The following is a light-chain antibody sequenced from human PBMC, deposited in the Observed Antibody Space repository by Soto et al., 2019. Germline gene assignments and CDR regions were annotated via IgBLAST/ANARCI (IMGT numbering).Light chain of an antibody. CDR3: NSYTTTSTVV. J-gene: IGLJ3*02. CDR1: SSDIGTYNY. Sequence: QSALTQPASVSGSPGQSITISCTGTSSDIGTYNYVSWYQQHTGKAPKLMIYGVSNRPSGIPNRFSGSKSGNTASLTISGLQAEDEADYYCNSYTTTSTVVFGGGTKLTVL. V-gene: IGLV2-14*01. CDR2: GVS.